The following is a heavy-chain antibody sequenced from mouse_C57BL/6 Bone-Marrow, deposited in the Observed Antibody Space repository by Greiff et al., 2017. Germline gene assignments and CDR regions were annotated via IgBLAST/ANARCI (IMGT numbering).Heavy chain of an antibody. Sequence: DVMLVESGGDLVKPGGSLKLSCAASGFTFSSYGMSWVRQTPDKRLEWVATISSGGSYTYYPDTVKGRFTISRDNAKNTLYLQMSSLKSEDTAMYYCARRGRWLYYYAMDYWGQGTSVTVSS. V-gene: IGHV5-6*02. CDR2: ISSGGSYT. CDR1: GFTFSSYG. CDR3: ARRGRWLYYYAMDY. J-gene: IGHJ4*01. D-gene: IGHD2-3*01.